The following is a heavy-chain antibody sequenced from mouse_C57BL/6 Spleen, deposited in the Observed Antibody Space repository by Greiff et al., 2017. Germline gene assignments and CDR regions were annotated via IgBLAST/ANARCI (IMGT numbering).Heavy chain of an antibody. Sequence: QVQLQQPGAELVKPGASVKMSCKASGYTFTSYWITWVKQRPGQGLEWIGDIYPGSGSTNYNEKFKSKATLTVDTSSSTAYMQLSSLTSEDSAVYYCARGGGAQATGFAYWGQGTLVTVSA. CDR1: GYTFTSYW. D-gene: IGHD3-2*02. CDR3: ARGGGAQATGFAY. V-gene: IGHV1-55*01. CDR2: IYPGSGST. J-gene: IGHJ3*01.